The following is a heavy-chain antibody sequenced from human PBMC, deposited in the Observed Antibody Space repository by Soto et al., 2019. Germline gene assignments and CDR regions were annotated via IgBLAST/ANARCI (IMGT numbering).Heavy chain of an antibody. V-gene: IGHV3-30*18. D-gene: IGHD2-15*01. CDR3: AKSDREYCSGGACYGKYFDY. CDR1: GFTFSNYG. J-gene: IGHJ4*02. CDR2: ISYDGSSK. Sequence: GGSLRLSCAASGFTFSNYGMHWVRQAPGKGLEWVAVISYDGSSKYSADSVKGRFTISRDNSKNTLYLQMNSLRAEDTAVYYCAKSDREYCSGGACYGKYFDYWGQGTLVTVSS.